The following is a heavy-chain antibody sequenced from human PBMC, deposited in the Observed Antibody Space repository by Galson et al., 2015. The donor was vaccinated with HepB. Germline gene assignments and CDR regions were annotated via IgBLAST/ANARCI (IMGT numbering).Heavy chain of an antibody. D-gene: IGHD2-2*01. CDR2: MNASGDTK. CDR3: SLICSSSSCFLDY. CDR1: GFTFSNYY. J-gene: IGHJ4*02. Sequence: SVKVSCKASGFTFSNYYLHWVRQAPGQGLEWMGIMNASGDTKNYAEKFQGRVTMTRDTSTSAVYMELSSLRSEDTAVYYCSLICSSSSCFLDYWGQGTLVVVSS. V-gene: IGHV1-46*03.